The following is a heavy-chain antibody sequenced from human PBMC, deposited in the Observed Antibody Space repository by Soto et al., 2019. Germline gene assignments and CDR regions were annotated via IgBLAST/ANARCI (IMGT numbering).Heavy chain of an antibody. CDR1: GFTFSSYA. J-gene: IGHJ4*02. Sequence: GESLKISCAASGFTFSSYAMSWVRQAPGKGLEWVSAISGSGGSTYYADSVKGRFTISRDNSKNTLYLQMNSLRAEDTAVYYCAKDGTYSSSWYYFDYWGQGTLVTV. CDR3: AKDGTYSSSWYYFDY. V-gene: IGHV3-23*01. CDR2: ISGSGGST. D-gene: IGHD6-13*01.